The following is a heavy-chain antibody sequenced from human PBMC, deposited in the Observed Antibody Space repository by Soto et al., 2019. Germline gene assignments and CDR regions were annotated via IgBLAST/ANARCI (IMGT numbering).Heavy chain of an antibody. CDR2: ISYDGSNK. J-gene: IGHJ4*02. CDR3: ARDEDDILTGYPPLADY. Sequence: PGGSLRLSCAASGFTFSSYARHWVRQAPGKGLEWVAVISYDGSNKYYADSVKGRCTISRDNSKNTLYLQMNSLRAEETAVYYCARDEDDILTGYPPLADYWGQGTLVTVSS. D-gene: IGHD3-9*01. CDR1: GFTFSSYA. V-gene: IGHV3-30-3*01.